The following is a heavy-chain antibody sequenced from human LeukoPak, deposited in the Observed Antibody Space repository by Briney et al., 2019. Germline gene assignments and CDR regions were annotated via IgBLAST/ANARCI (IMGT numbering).Heavy chain of an antibody. J-gene: IGHJ4*02. CDR1: GFTFRTYS. CDR3: AGRACSNGVCHFDY. CDR2: ISIDNII. Sequence: GGSLRLSCEASGFTFRTYSMNWVRQAPGKGLEWVSSISIDNIIYYADSVKGRFTISRDNAKNSLYLQLNSLRAEDTAVYYCAGRACSNGVCHFDYWGQGTQVTVSS. V-gene: IGHV3-21*01. D-gene: IGHD2-8*01.